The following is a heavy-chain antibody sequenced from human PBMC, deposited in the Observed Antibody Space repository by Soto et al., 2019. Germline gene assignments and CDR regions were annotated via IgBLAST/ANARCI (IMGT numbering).Heavy chain of an antibody. CDR1: GFTFSSYA. J-gene: IGHJ4*02. V-gene: IGHV3-23*01. Sequence: EVQLLESGGGLVQPGGSLTLSCATSGFTFSSYAMVWVRQAAEKGLEWVARISNNGDAAYYADSVKGRFTISRGNSEKTLYLQRSGLRADDTALYFCAKARVFIGAFVTLLDSWGQGTQVTVSS. D-gene: IGHD6-6*01. CDR2: ISNNGDAA. CDR3: AKARVFIGAFVTLLDS.